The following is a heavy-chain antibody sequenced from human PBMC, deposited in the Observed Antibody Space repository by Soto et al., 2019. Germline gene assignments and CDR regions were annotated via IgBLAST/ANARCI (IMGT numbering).Heavy chain of an antibody. CDR3: AKGGLLWFGETEPCDP. J-gene: IGHJ5*02. V-gene: IGHV3-23*01. D-gene: IGHD3-10*01. Sequence: GGSLRLSCAASGFTFSSYAMSWVRQAPGKGLEWVSAISGSGGSTYYADSVKGRFTISRDNSKNTLYLQMNSLRAEDTAVYYCAKGGLLWFGETEPCDPWGQGTLVTVSS. CDR2: ISGSGGST. CDR1: GFTFSSYA.